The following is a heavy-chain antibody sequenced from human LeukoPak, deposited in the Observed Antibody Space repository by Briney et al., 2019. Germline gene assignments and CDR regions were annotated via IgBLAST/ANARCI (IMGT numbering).Heavy chain of an antibody. Sequence: GGSLRLSCAASDFTFSSYAMSWVRQAPGKGLEWVSLISGGGYTTYYADSVKGRFTISRDNPKNTLYLQLNSLRAEDTAVYYCARGRDYGECDYWGQGTLVTVSS. V-gene: IGHV3-23*01. D-gene: IGHD4-17*01. CDR3: ARGRDYGECDY. J-gene: IGHJ4*02. CDR1: DFTFSSYA. CDR2: ISGGGYTT.